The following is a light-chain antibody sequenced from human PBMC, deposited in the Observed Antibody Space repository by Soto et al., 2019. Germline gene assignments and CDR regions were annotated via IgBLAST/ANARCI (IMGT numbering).Light chain of an antibody. CDR2: DAS. V-gene: IGKV3-11*01. Sequence: EIVLTQSPATLSLSPGERATLSCRASQSVSSYLAWYQHKPGQAPRLLIYDASSRATGIPPRFSGSGSGTDFTRTISSLEPEDFAIYYCQQRSNWPRTFGQGTKVEIK. CDR1: QSVSSY. CDR3: QQRSNWPRT. J-gene: IGKJ1*01.